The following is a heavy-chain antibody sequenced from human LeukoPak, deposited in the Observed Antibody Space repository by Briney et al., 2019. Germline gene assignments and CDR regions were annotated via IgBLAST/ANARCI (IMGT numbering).Heavy chain of an antibody. Sequence: GGSLRLSCAASGFTFSDYYMSWVRQARGKGLECFSFIGGGGRTIYSASSVNRLFTISNDNANNSLYLQMNSLRAENTSLYYCARVRRRNDYCGQGTLVTVSS. CDR1: GFTFSDYY. CDR3: ARVRRRNDY. J-gene: IGHJ4*02. V-gene: IGHV3-11*01. CDR2: IGGGGRTI.